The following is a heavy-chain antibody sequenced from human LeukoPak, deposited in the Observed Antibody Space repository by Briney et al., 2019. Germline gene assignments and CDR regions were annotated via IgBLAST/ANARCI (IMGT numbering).Heavy chain of an antibody. J-gene: IGHJ5*02. Sequence: GSLRLSCAASGFTLSSYWMHWVRQAPGKGLVWVSRINNDGSSTSYADSVKGRFTISRDNAKNTLFLQMNSLRAEDTAVYYCARGTYGLRIDNWFDPWGQGTLVTVSS. D-gene: IGHD1-26*01. CDR2: INNDGSST. V-gene: IGHV3-74*01. CDR3: ARGTYGLRIDNWFDP. CDR1: GFTLSSYW.